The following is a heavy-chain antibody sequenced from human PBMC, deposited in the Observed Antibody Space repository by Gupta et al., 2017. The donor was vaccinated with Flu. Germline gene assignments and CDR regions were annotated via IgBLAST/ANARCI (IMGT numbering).Heavy chain of an antibody. CDR2: ISYDGSNK. CDR3: AKDLKAVAGFDY. Sequence: QVQLVESGGGVVQPGRSLRLSCAASGFTFISYDMHWVRQAPGKGLEWVAVISYDGSNKYYADAVKGRFTISRDNSKNTLYLQMNSLRAEDTAVYYCAKDLKAVAGFDYWGQGTLVTVSS. V-gene: IGHV3-30*18. J-gene: IGHJ4*02. D-gene: IGHD6-19*01. CDR1: GFTFISYD.